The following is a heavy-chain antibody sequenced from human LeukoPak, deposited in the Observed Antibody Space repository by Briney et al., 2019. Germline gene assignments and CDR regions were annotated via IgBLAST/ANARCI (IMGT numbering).Heavy chain of an antibody. Sequence: GGSLRLSCAASGFTFSSYAMHWVRQAPGKGLEWVAVISYDGSNKYYADSVKGRFTISRDNSKNTLYLQMNSLRAEDTAVYYCARAVADHVLIWGQGTMVTVSS. D-gene: IGHD2-15*01. CDR1: GFTFSSYA. CDR3: ARAVADHVLI. CDR2: ISYDGSNK. J-gene: IGHJ3*02. V-gene: IGHV3-30-3*01.